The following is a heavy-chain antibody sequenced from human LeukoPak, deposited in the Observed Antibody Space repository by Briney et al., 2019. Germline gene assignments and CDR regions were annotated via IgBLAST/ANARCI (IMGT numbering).Heavy chain of an antibody. V-gene: IGHV5-51*01. J-gene: IGHJ2*01. CDR1: GYSFTTNW. CDR2: IYPGDSDT. CDR3: ARDRADSSGYYYWYFDL. D-gene: IGHD3-22*01. Sequence: GESLKISCKGSGYSFTTNWVGWVRQMPGKGLEWMGIIYPGDSDTRYSPSFQGQVTISADKSISTAYLQWSSLRSEDTAVYYCARDRADSSGYYYWYFDLWGRGTLVTVSS.